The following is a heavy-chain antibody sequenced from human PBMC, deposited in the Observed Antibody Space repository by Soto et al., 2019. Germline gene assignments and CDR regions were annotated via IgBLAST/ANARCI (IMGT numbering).Heavy chain of an antibody. CDR3: ARERITMVRGVISWFDP. V-gene: IGHV1-2*02. CDR2: INPNSGGT. CDR1: GYTFTGYY. J-gene: IGHJ5*02. D-gene: IGHD3-10*01. Sequence: ASVNVSCKASGYTFTGYYMHWVRQAPGQGLEWMGWINPNSGGTNYAQKFQGRVTMTRDTSISTAYMELSRLRSDDTAVYYCARERITMVRGVISWFDPWGQGTLVTVSS.